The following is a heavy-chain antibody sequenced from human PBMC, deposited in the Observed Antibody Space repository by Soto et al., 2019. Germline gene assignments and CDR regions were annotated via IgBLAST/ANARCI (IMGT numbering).Heavy chain of an antibody. V-gene: IGHV1-18*01. Sequence: ASVKVSCKASGYTFTSYGISWVRQAPGQGLEWMGWISAYNGNTNYAQKLQGRVTMTTDTSTSTAYMELRSLRSDDTAVYYCARDIAAAAHSGMDVWGQGTTVTVSS. J-gene: IGHJ6*02. D-gene: IGHD6-13*01. CDR1: GYTFTSYG. CDR3: ARDIAAAAHSGMDV. CDR2: ISAYNGNT.